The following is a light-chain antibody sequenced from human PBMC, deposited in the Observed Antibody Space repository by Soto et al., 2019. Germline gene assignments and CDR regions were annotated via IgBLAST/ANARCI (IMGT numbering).Light chain of an antibody. CDR2: GAS. V-gene: IGKV3-20*01. CDR3: QQYGSSPRT. J-gene: IGKJ1*01. CDR1: QSVSDY. Sequence: IVLTQSPAIMSLSPGESASLSCGASQSVSDYLAWYQQKPGQAPSLLMYGASRRATGIPERFSGSGSGTDFTLTISRLEPEDFAVYYCQQYGSSPRTFGQGTKVDI.